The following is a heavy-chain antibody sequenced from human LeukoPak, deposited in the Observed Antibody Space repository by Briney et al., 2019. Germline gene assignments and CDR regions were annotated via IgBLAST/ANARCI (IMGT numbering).Heavy chain of an antibody. D-gene: IGHD6-19*01. Sequence: SETLSLTCTVSGGSISSYYRSWIRQPPGKGLEWIGYIYYSGSTNYNPSLKSRVTISVDTSKNQFSLKLSSVTAADTAVYYCARAPLSSSGLFDYWGQGTLVTVS. J-gene: IGHJ4*02. CDR2: IYYSGST. V-gene: IGHV4-59*01. CDR3: ARAPLSSSGLFDY. CDR1: GGSISSYY.